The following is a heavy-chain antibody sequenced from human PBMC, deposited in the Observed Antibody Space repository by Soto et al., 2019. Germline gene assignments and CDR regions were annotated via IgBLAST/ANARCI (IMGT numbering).Heavy chain of an antibody. CDR2: IYWDDDK. V-gene: IGHV2-5*02. CDR1: GFSLTTSGVG. D-gene: IGHD5-18*01. CDR3: AHRGYMYGNWDHGYFDY. Sequence: QITLKESGPTRVRPTQNLALTCTFSGFSLTTSGVGVGWIRKTPGKALEWLAVIYWDDDKRYSPSLKSRLTITKXXSXNXXVRTLADMDPVDTATYFCAHRGYMYGNWDHGYFDYWGQGTLVTVSS. J-gene: IGHJ4*02.